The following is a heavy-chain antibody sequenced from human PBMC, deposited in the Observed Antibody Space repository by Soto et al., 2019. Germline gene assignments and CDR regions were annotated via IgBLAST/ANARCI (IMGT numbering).Heavy chain of an antibody. CDR3: ARAGDDCSTTTCYVIDY. D-gene: IGHD2-2*01. CDR2: INAGKGNT. CDR1: GYTFTTYA. J-gene: IGHJ4*02. Sequence: QVQLVQSGAEVKKPGASVKVSCKASGYTFTTYAIHWVRQAPGQRLEWMAWINAGKGNTKYSQNFQGRVTVTRDTSASTAYMELSSLRSEDTAVYYCARAGDDCSTTTCYVIDYWGQGSLVTVSS. V-gene: IGHV1-3*01.